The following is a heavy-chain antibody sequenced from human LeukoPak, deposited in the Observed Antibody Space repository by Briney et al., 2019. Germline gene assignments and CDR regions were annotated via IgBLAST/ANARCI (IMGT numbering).Heavy chain of an antibody. Sequence: GGSLRLSCAASGFTFSSYAMHWLRQAPGKGLEWVAVISYYGSNKYYADSVKGRFTISRDNSKNTLYLQMNSLRAEDTAVYYCATVIVVVVAATPAIYYYYYYMDVWGKGTTVTVSS. CDR1: GFTFSSYA. CDR3: ATVIVVVVAATPAIYYYYYYMDV. CDR2: ISYYGSNK. V-gene: IGHV3-30-3*01. J-gene: IGHJ6*03. D-gene: IGHD2-15*01.